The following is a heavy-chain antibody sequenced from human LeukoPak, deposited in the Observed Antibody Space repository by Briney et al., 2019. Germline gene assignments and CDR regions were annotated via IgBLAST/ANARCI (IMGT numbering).Heavy chain of an antibody. CDR2: INSDGSST. Sequence: PGGSLRLSCAASGFTFSSYWMHWVRQAPGKGLVWVSRINSDGSSTSYADSVKGRFTISRDNAKNTLYLQMSSLRAEDTAVYYCARASGSYLRSIAFDIWGQGTIVTVSS. V-gene: IGHV3-74*01. CDR1: GFTFSSYW. J-gene: IGHJ3*02. D-gene: IGHD1-26*01. CDR3: ARASGSYLRSIAFDI.